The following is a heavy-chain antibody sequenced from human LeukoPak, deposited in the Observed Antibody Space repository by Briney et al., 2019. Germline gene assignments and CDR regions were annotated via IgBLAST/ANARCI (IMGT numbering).Heavy chain of an antibody. J-gene: IGHJ4*02. CDR3: VAGNGWLGDY. CDR1: GFTFSNYW. CDR2: INSDGINT. V-gene: IGHV3-74*01. D-gene: IGHD6-19*01. Sequence: GGSLRLSCAASGFTFSNYWMHWVRQAPGKGLVWVSRINSDGINTSYADSVKGRFTISRDNGKNLLYLQMNSLRAEDTAVYYCVAGNGWLGDYWGQGTLVTVSS.